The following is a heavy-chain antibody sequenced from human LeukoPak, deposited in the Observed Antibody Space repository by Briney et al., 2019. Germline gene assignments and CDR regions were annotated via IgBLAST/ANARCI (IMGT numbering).Heavy chain of an antibody. CDR2: ISYDGSNK. Sequence: GGSLRLSCAASGFTFSSYGMHWVRQAPGKGLEWVAVISYDGSNKYYADSVKGRFTISRDNSKNTLYLQMNSLRAEDTAVYYCAREEDGLGYCSGGSCYRSRNIDYWGQETLVTVSS. CDR1: GFTFSSYG. CDR3: AREEDGLGYCSGGSCYRSRNIDY. J-gene: IGHJ4*02. V-gene: IGHV3-30*03. D-gene: IGHD2-15*01.